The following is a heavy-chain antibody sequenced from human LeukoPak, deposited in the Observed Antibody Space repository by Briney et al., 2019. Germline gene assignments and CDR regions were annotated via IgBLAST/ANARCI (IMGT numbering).Heavy chain of an antibody. CDR3: AAGLVHESDY. V-gene: IGHV3-30*03. CDR2: ISYDGSNK. J-gene: IGHJ4*02. D-gene: IGHD6-19*01. Sequence: GGSLRLSCAASGFTFSTYGMHWVRQAPGKGLEWVAIISYDGSNKYYADSVKGRFTISRDNSKNTLYLQMSSLRAEDTAVYYCAAGLVHESDYWGQGTLVTVSS. CDR1: GFTFSTYG.